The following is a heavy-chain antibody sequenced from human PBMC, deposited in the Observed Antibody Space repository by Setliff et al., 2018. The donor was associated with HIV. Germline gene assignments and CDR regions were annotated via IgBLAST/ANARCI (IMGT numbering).Heavy chain of an antibody. CDR2: ISAYNGNT. CDR1: GYTFTSYG. D-gene: IGHD1-7*01. J-gene: IGHJ3*02. Sequence: GASVKVSCKASGYTFTSYGISWVRQAPGQGLEWMGWISAYNGNTNYAQKLQGRVTMTTDTSTSTAYMELRSLRSDDTAVYYCARTPATFRYNWNYDAFDIWGQGTMVTVSS. V-gene: IGHV1-18*01. CDR3: ARTPATFRYNWNYDAFDI.